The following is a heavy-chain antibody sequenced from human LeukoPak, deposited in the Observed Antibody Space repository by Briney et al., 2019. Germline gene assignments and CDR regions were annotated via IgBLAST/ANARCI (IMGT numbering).Heavy chain of an antibody. V-gene: IGHV3-23*01. J-gene: IGHJ4*02. CDR1: GFTFSSYA. CDR3: AKAEWELLLLNY. CDR2: ISGSGGST. Sequence: GGSLRLSCAASGFTFSSYAMSWVRQAPGKGLEWVSAISGSGGSTYYADSVKGRFTTSRDNSKNTLYLQMNSLRAEDTAVYYCAKAEWELLLLNYWGQGTLVTVSS. D-gene: IGHD1-26*01.